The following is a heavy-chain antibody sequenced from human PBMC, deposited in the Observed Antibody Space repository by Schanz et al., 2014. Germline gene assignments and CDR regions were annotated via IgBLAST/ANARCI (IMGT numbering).Heavy chain of an antibody. CDR1: GGTFSSFG. CDR3: ARDFSAYVGNYFDY. Sequence: VQLEQSGAEVKKPGSSVKVSCKASGGTFSSFGINWVRQAPGQGLEWMGRVIPILGVTHYAQKFQGRVTITADKSTTTSYMELTSLRFDDTAVYYCARDFSAYVGNYFDYWGQGTLVTVSS. CDR2: VIPILGVT. J-gene: IGHJ4*02. V-gene: IGHV1-69*04. D-gene: IGHD5-12*01.